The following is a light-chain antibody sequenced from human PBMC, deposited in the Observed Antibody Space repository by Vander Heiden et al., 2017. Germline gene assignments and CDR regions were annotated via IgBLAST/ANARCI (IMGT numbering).Light chain of an antibody. J-gene: IGLJ3*02. Sequence: QSVLTQPPSVSGAPGQRVPIPCTGSSSNIGAGYDVHWYQQVAGTAPKLLIYGNNNRPSGVPDRFSGSKFGTSASLAITGLQAEDEADYYCQSYDSSLSGPVFGGGTKLTVL. CDR1: SSNIGAGYD. CDR2: GNN. V-gene: IGLV1-40*01. CDR3: QSYDSSLSGPV.